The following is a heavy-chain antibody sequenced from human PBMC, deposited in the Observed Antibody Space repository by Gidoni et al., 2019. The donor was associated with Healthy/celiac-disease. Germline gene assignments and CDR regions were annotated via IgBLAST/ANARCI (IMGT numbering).Heavy chain of an antibody. CDR1: GFPFSSYA. CDR2: ISVSGCST. CDR3: AKDRAYDFWSGYYTPNWFDP. J-gene: IGHJ5*02. D-gene: IGHD3-3*01. Sequence: EVQLLESGGGWVQPGGSLRLACAASGFPFSSYAMRRVRQAPGKGLELVSAISVSGCSTYYADSVKGRFTISRDNSKNTLYLQMNSLRAEDTAVYYCAKDRAYDFWSGYYTPNWFDPWGQGTLVTVSA. V-gene: IGHV3-23*01.